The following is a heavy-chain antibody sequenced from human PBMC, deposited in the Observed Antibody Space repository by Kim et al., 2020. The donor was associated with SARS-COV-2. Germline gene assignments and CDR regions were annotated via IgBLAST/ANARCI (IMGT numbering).Heavy chain of an antibody. Sequence: ASVKVSCKASGYTFTSYDINWVRQATGQGLEWMGWMNPNSGNTGYAQKFQGRVTMTRNTSISTAYMELSSLRSEDTAVYYCARGSHYGGNFQTADDAFDIWGQGTMVTVSS. J-gene: IGHJ3*02. CDR3: ARGSHYGGNFQTADDAFDI. CDR1: GYTFTSYD. V-gene: IGHV1-8*01. D-gene: IGHD4-17*01. CDR2: MNPNSGNT.